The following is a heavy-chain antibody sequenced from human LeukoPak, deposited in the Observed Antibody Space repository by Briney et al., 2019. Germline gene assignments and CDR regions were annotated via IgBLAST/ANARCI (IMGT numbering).Heavy chain of an antibody. J-gene: IGHJ4*02. V-gene: IGHV4-34*01. CDR3: ARVRYSGSYYFVYYFDY. CDR1: VGSFSGYY. Sequence: KTSETLSLTCAVYVGSFSGYYWSWIRQPPGKGLEWIGANNHSGSTNYNPSLKSRVTISVDTSNNQFSLKLHSVTAADTAVYYCARVRYSGSYYFVYYFDYWGQGTLVTVSS. CDR2: NNHSGST. D-gene: IGHD1-26*01.